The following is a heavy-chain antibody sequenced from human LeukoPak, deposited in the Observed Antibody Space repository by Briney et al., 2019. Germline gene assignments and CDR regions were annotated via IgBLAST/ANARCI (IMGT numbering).Heavy chain of an antibody. CDR2: IRYDGSNK. Sequence: GGSLRLSCAASGFSFSSFGMHWVRQAPGKGLEWVAFIRYDGSNKYYADSVKGRFTISRDNSKNTLYLQMNSLRAEDTAVYYCAITHSSGWYNDAFDIWGQGTMVTVSS. V-gene: IGHV3-30*02. D-gene: IGHD6-19*01. CDR1: GFSFSSFG. CDR3: AITHSSGWYNDAFDI. J-gene: IGHJ3*02.